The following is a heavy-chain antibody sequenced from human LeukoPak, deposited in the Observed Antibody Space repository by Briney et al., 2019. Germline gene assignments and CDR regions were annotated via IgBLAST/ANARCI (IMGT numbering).Heavy chain of an antibody. CDR1: GGSFSGYY. CDR2: IYYSGST. Sequence: PSETLSLTCAVYGGSFSGYYWSWIRQPPGKGLEWIGYIYYSGSTNYNPSLKSRVTISVDTSKNQFSLKLSSVTAADTAVYYCARLQPEQWLVGGAFDIWGQGTMVTVSS. CDR3: ARLQPEQWLVGGAFDI. D-gene: IGHD6-19*01. V-gene: IGHV4-59*08. J-gene: IGHJ3*02.